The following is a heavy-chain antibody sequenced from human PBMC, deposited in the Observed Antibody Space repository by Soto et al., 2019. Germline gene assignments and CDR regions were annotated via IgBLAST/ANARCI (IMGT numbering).Heavy chain of an antibody. V-gene: IGHV3-23*01. CDR3: AKVYSSGSYFPDY. CDR1: GFTFSSYA. CDR2: ISARGDST. D-gene: IGHD3-22*01. J-gene: IGHJ4*02. Sequence: LRLSCAASGFTFSSYAMGWVRQTPGKGLEWVSAISARGDSTYYADSVKGRFTLSRDNSRNTLYLQMNSLRAEDTAVYSCAKVYSSGSYFPDYWGQGTLVTVSS.